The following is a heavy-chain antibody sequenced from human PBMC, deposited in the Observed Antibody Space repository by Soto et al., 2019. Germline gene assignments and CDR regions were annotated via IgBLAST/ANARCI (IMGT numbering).Heavy chain of an antibody. V-gene: IGHV3-48*02. CDR3: ARAGGYYDTSGYYGAWYDYGMDV. Sequence: GGSLRLSCAASGFTFSSYTMNWVRQAPGKGLEWVSYISSSGSTIYYADSVRGRFTISRDNAKNSLYLQMDSLRDEDTAVYHCARAGGYYDTSGYYGAWYDYGMDVWGQGTTVTVSS. J-gene: IGHJ6*02. CDR1: GFTFSSYT. D-gene: IGHD3-22*01. CDR2: ISSSGSTI.